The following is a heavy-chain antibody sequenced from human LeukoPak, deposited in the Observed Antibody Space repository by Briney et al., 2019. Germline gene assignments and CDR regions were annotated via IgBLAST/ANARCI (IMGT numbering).Heavy chain of an antibody. CDR2: FDPEDGET. CDR1: GYTLTELS. V-gene: IGHV1-24*01. J-gene: IGHJ6*04. CDR3: ATDSGPTNGNYYYGMDV. Sequence: GASAKVSCKVSGYTLTELSMHWVRQAPGKGLEWMGGFDPEDGETIYAQKFQGRVTMTEDTSTDTAYMELSSLRSEDTAVYYCATDSGPTNGNYYYGMDVWGKGTTVSVSS. D-gene: IGHD5-12*01.